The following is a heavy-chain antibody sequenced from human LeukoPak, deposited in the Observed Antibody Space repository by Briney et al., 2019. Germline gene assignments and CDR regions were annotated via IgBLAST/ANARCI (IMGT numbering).Heavy chain of an antibody. D-gene: IGHD6-13*01. CDR1: GGSISSGSYY. J-gene: IGHJ5*02. CDR3: ARVQPIRIAAFNWFDP. CDR2: IYTSGST. V-gene: IGHV4-61*02. Sequence: PSQTLSLTCTVSGGSISSGSYYWSWIRQPAGKGLEWIGRIYTSGSTNYNPSLKSRVTISVDTSKNQFSLKLSSVTAADTAVYYCARVQPIRIAAFNWFDPWGQGTLVTVSS.